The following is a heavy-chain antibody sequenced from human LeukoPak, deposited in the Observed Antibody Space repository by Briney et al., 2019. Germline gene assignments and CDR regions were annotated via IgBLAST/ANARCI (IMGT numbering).Heavy chain of an antibody. D-gene: IGHD1-1*01. Sequence: SETLSLTCTVSGGSISSGGYYWSWIRQHPGKGLEWIGYIYYSGSTYYNPSLKSRVTISVDTSKNQFSLKLSSVTAADMAVYYCARHWPTRAHYFDCWGQGILVTVPS. J-gene: IGHJ4*02. CDR3: ARHWPTRAHYFDC. CDR1: GGSISSGGYY. CDR2: IYYSGST. V-gene: IGHV4-31*03.